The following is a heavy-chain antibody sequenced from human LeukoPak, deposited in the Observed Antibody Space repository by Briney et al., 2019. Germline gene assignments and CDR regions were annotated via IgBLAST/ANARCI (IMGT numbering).Heavy chain of an antibody. CDR1: GFTFSNAW. V-gene: IGHV3-7*01. Sequence: PGGSLRLSCAASGFTFSNAWMNWFRQAPGKGLEWVATIKKDGSEQYYVDSMKGRFTISRDNAKNSVYLQINSLRAEDTAVYYCARDLGWLQSDYWGQGTLVTVSS. J-gene: IGHJ4*02. D-gene: IGHD5-24*01. CDR2: IKKDGSEQ. CDR3: ARDLGWLQSDY.